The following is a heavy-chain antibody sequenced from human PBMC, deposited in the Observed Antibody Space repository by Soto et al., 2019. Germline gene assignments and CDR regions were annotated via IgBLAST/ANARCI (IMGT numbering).Heavy chain of an antibody. J-gene: IGHJ4*02. CDR2: ISSSSSYT. D-gene: IGHD4-17*01. CDR3: ARVGPDATVTTFALNY. V-gene: IGHV3-11*06. Sequence: GGSLRLSCAASGFTFSDYYMSWIRQAPGKGLEWVSYISSSSSYTNYADSVKGRFTISRDNAKNSLYLQMNSLRAEDTAVYYCARVGPDATVTTFALNYWGQGTLVTVSS. CDR1: GFTFSDYY.